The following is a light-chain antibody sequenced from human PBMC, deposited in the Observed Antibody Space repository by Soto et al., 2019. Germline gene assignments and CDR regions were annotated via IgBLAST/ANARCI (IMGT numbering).Light chain of an antibody. CDR2: ANN. V-gene: IGLV1-40*01. J-gene: IGLJ3*02. Sequence: QSVLTQPPSVSGAPGQRVTISCSGSSSNIGAGYDVHWYQQLPGTAPKLLISANNIRPSGVPDRFSGSKSGTSASLAITGLQAEDEADYYCQSYDSSLSGSGVFGGGTKVTFL. CDR1: SSNIGAGYD. CDR3: QSYDSSLSGSGV.